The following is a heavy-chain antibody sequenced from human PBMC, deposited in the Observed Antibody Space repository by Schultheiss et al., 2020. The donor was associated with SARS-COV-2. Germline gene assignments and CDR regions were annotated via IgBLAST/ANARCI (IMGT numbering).Heavy chain of an antibody. V-gene: IGHV3-74*01. CDR3: ASLTVAGINY. CDR1: GFTFSDYY. Sequence: GESLKISCAASGFTFSDYYMSWIRQAPGKGLVWVSRINSDGSSTSYADSVKGRFTISRDNAKNTLYLQMNSLRAEDTAVYYCASLTVAGINYWGQGTLVTVSS. CDR2: INSDGSST. J-gene: IGHJ4*02. D-gene: IGHD6-19*01.